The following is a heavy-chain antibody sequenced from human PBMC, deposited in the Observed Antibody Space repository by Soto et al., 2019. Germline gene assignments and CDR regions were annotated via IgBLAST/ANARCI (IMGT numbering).Heavy chain of an antibody. CDR1: GGSISSGGYS. CDR3: ARLVVTPKGEYYFDF. D-gene: IGHD2-21*02. V-gene: IGHV4-30-2*01. Sequence: QLQLQESGSGLVKPSQTLSLTCGVSGGSISSGGYSWSWIRQPPGKGLEWIGYIYHSGSTYDNPSIKSRVTISVDRSKNQFSLKVNSVTAADTAVYYCARLVVTPKGEYYFDFWGQGTLVTVSS. J-gene: IGHJ4*02. CDR2: IYHSGST.